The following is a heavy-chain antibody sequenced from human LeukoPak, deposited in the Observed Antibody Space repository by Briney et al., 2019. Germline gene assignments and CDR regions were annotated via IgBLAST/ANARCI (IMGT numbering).Heavy chain of an antibody. D-gene: IGHD3-10*01. J-gene: IGHJ6*03. CDR3: ARVTESYGSGRRHNSYYYYMDV. Sequence: PSETLSLTRTFSVGSISRWSYYWGWVRQPPGKGLEWVGYIYYSGSTNYNPSRKSRVTISVDTSKNQFSLKLSSVTAADTAVYYCARVTESYGSGRRHNSYYYYMDVWGKGTTVTISS. V-gene: IGHV4-61*01. CDR2: IYYSGST. CDR1: VGSISRWSYY.